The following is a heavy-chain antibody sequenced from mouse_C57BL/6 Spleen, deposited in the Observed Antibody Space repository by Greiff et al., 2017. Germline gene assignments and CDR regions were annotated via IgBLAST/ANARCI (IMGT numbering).Heavy chain of an antibody. J-gene: IGHJ2*01. D-gene: IGHD1-1*01. CDR3: ARDQEGYYGVYFDY. Sequence: EVQGVESGPVLVKPGPSVKISCKASGFTFTDYYMHWVKQSHGKSLEWIGLVYPYNGGTSYNQKFKGKATLTVDTSSSTAYMELNSLTSEDSAVYYCARDQEGYYGVYFDYWGQGTTLTVSS. CDR1: GFTFTDYY. V-gene: IGHV1-36*01. CDR2: VYPYNGGT.